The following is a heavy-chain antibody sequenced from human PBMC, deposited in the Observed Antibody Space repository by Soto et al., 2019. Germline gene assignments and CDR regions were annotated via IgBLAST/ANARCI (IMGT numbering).Heavy chain of an antibody. D-gene: IGHD3-10*01. CDR3: VKDRYGSGLAHYFDY. V-gene: IGHV3-43*01. CDR1: GFTFDDYS. J-gene: IGHJ4*02. CDR2: ISWDGGST. Sequence: EVQLVESGGVVVQPGGSLRLSCAASGFTFDDYSMHWVRQAPGKGLEWVSLISWDGGSTYYADSVKGRFTISRDNSKNSLYLQMNSLRTEDTALYYCVKDRYGSGLAHYFDYWGQGTLVTVSS.